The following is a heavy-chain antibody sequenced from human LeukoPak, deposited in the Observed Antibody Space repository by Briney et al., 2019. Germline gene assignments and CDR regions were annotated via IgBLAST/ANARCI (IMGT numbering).Heavy chain of an antibody. D-gene: IGHD3-22*01. V-gene: IGHV3-30*02. J-gene: IGHJ6*03. CDR3: AKARPTQIVVPSRDYYYMDV. CDR2: IRYDGSNK. Sequence: QPGGCLRLSCAASGFTFSSYGMHWVRQAPGKGLEWVAFIRYDGSNKYYADSVKGRFTISRDNSKNTLYLQMNSLRAEDTAVYYCAKARPTQIVVPSRDYYYMDVWGKGTTVTVSS. CDR1: GFTFSSYG.